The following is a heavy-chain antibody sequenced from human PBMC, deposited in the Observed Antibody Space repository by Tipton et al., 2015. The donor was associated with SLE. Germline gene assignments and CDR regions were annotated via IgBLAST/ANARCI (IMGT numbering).Heavy chain of an antibody. J-gene: IGHJ3*02. D-gene: IGHD2-15*01. CDR3: ARKTAYCSGADCYIDAFDI. CDR1: GFTFSDYY. V-gene: IGHV4-59*12. Sequence: LRLSCAASGFTFSDYYMSWIRQAPGKGLEWIGYIYYSGSTNYNPSLKSRVTISVDTSKNQFSLKLTSVTAADTAVYYCARKTAYCSGADCYIDAFDIWGQGTMVIVSS. CDR2: IYYSGST.